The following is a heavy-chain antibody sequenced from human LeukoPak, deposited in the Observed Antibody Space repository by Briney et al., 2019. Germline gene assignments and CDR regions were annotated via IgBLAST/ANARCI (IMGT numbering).Heavy chain of an antibody. J-gene: IGHJ3*02. D-gene: IGHD3-10*01. CDR3: AKRLNGADAFDI. V-gene: IGHV3-23*01. CDR2: ISGSGGST. Sequence: GGSLRLSCAASGFTFSSYAVRWVRQAPGKGVEGVSAISGSGGSTYYADSVKGRFTISRDNSKNTLYLQMNSLRAEDTAVYYCAKRLNGADAFDIWGQGTMVTVSS. CDR1: GFTFSSYA.